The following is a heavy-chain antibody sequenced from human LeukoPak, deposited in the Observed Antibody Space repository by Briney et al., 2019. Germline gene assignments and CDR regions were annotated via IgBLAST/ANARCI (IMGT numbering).Heavy chain of an antibody. Sequence: GASVKVSCKASGYTFTSYDINWVRQATGQGLEWMGWISAYNGNTNYAQKLQGRVTMTTDTSTSTAYMELRSLRSDDTAVYYCARGYYYDSSGYSDFDYWGQGTLVTVSS. V-gene: IGHV1-18*01. J-gene: IGHJ4*02. CDR3: ARGYYYDSSGYSDFDY. CDR2: ISAYNGNT. D-gene: IGHD3-22*01. CDR1: GYTFTSYD.